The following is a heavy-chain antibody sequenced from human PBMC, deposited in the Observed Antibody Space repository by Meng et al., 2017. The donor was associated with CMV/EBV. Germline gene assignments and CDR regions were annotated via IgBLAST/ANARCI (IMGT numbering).Heavy chain of an antibody. CDR1: WFSLSTSGVG. CDR3: ARIAAAGRFDY. D-gene: IGHD6-13*01. J-gene: IGHJ4*02. CDR2: IYWDDDK. Sequence: QIHLKESCPTLGKPTQTLTLTCPFSWFSLSTSGVGVGWIRQPPGKALEWLALIYWDDDKRYSPSLKSRLTITKDTSKNQVVLTMTNMDPVDTATYYCARIAAAGRFDYWGQGTLVTVSS. V-gene: IGHV2-5*02.